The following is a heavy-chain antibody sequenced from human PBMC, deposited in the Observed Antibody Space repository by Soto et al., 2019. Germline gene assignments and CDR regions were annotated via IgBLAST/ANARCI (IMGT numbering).Heavy chain of an antibody. V-gene: IGHV4-31*03. D-gene: IGHD4-17*01. CDR3: AGYGDYFNWFDP. CDR2: IYYSGST. CDR1: GGSISSGGYY. Sequence: SETLSLTCTVSGGSISSGGYYWSWIRQHPGKGLEWIGYIYYSGSTYYNPSLKSRVTISVDTSKNQFSLKLSSVTAADTAVHYCAGYGDYFNWFDPWGQGTLVTVSS. J-gene: IGHJ5*02.